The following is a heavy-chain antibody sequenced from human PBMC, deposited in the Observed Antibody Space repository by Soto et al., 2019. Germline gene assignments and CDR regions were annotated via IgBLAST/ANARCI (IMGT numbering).Heavy chain of an antibody. CDR3: ARANEDTWTRKFDF. V-gene: IGHV4-31*03. Sequence: QVQLQESGPGLVKPSQTLSLTCTVSGGSISRSDYYWSWIRQHPGKGLEWIGYIYHSGTTYYSPSFESRVIMSVDTFKNQFSLKLSSVTAADTAVYYCARANEDTWTRKFDFWGQGTLVTVSS. CDR1: GGSISRSDYY. D-gene: IGHD2-15*01. J-gene: IGHJ4*02. CDR2: IYHSGTT.